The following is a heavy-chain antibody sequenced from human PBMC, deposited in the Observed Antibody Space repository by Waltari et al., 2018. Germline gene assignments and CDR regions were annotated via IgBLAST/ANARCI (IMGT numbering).Heavy chain of an antibody. Sequence: EGQLLESGGGLVQTGGSLGLSCAASGFMFSIYPMTWVRRAPGKGLECVSTITADGRSRNYADSVKGRFTISRDNSKNILDLQMNTLRAEDTAVYFCAKADFGNPYWFFDLWGRGTLLTVSS. CDR1: GFMFSIYP. J-gene: IGHJ2*01. V-gene: IGHV3-23*01. CDR3: AKADFGNPYWFFDL. D-gene: IGHD3-10*01. CDR2: ITADGRSR.